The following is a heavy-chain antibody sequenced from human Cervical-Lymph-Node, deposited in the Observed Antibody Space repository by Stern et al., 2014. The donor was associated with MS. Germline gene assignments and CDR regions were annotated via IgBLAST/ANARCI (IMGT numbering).Heavy chain of an antibody. CDR2: INPNSGVT. Sequence: QVQLVESGAEVKKPGASVKVSCEASGYTFTGYMHWVRQAPGQGLEWMGWINPNSGVTRFAQKFQGRVTMTGDTSSSISYMELSRLRSDDTAVYFCARGGFYLVDYWGQGTLVTVSS. CDR1: GYTFTGY. V-gene: IGHV1-2*02. D-gene: IGHD2/OR15-2a*01. J-gene: IGHJ4*02. CDR3: ARGGFYLVDY.